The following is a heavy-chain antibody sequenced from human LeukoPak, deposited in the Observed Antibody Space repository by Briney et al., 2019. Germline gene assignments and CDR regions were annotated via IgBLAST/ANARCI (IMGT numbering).Heavy chain of an antibody. D-gene: IGHD3-16*01. CDR1: EYTFTGYY. J-gene: IGHJ3*02. CDR3: ARDWHWGSQRVRRAFDI. Sequence: ASVKVSCKASEYTFTGYYMHWVRQAPGQGLEWMGWINPNSGGTNYAQKFQGRVTMTRDTSISTAYMELSRLRSDDTAVYYCARDWHWGSQRVRRAFDIWGQGTMVTVSS. V-gene: IGHV1-2*02. CDR2: INPNSGGT.